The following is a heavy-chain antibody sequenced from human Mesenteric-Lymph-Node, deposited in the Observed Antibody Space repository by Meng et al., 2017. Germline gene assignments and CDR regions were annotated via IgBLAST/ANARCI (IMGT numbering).Heavy chain of an antibody. D-gene: IGHD3-10*01. Sequence: GESLKISCAASGFTFSSYAMSWVRQAPGKGLEWVPAISGSGGSTYYADSVKGRFTISRDNSKNTLYLQMNSLRAEDTAVYYCARGGYYGSGTYPFIFDYWGQGTLVTVSS. CDR1: GFTFSSYA. CDR3: ARGGYYGSGTYPFIFDY. J-gene: IGHJ4*02. CDR2: ISGSGGST. V-gene: IGHV3-23*01.